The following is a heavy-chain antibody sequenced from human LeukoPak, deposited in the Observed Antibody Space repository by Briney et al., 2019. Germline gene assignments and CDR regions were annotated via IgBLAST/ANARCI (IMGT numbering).Heavy chain of an antibody. CDR2: MNPNSGNT. CDR1: GYTFTSYD. CDR3: ARGARDVITGNYDFWSGYPGPDY. D-gene: IGHD3-3*01. V-gene: IGHV1-8*01. J-gene: IGHJ4*02. Sequence: ASVKVSCKASGYTFTSYDINWVRQATGQRLEWMGWMNPNSGNTGYAQKFQGRVTMTRNTSISTAYMELSSLRSEDTAVYYCARGARDVITGNYDFWSGYPGPDYWGQGTLVTVSS.